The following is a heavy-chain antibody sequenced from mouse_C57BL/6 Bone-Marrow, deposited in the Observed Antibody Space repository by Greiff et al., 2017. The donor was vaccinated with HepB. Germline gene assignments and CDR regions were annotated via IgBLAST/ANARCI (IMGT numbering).Heavy chain of an antibody. CDR1: GYAFSSSW. V-gene: IGHV1-82*01. J-gene: IGHJ3*01. D-gene: IGHD3-2*02. Sequence: QVQLQQSGPELVKPGASVKISCKASGYAFSSSWMNWVKQRPGKGLEWIGRIYPGDGDTNYNGKFKGKDTLTADKSSSTAYMQLSSLTSEDSAVYFWAVDSSGTFAYWGKGTLVTVSA. CDR2: IYPGDGDT. CDR3: AVDSSGTFAY.